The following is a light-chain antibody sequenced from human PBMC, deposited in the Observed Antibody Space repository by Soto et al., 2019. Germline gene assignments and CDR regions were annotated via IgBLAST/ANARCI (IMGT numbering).Light chain of an antibody. CDR1: QSISSY. J-gene: IGKJ4*02. CDR2: AAS. Sequence: DIQMTQSPSSLSASVGDRVTITCRASQSISSYLNWYQQKPGKAPKLLIYAASSLQSGVPSRFSGRGSGTDFTLTICSLQPEDFATYYCQQSYSTPVTFGGGTKVEIK. CDR3: QQSYSTPVT. V-gene: IGKV1-39*01.